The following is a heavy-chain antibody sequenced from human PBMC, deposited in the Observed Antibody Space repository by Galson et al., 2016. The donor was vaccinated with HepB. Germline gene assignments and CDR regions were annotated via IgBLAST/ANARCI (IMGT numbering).Heavy chain of an antibody. D-gene: IGHD3-3*01. Sequence: SLRLSCAASGFTFSNYAMSWVRQAPGKGLEWVSAISGSGGSPYYADSVKGRFTISRDNSKNTLYLQMNSLRVEDTALYYCAKDTRRGFYCRWFDPWGQGTLVTVSS. CDR2: ISGSGGSP. CDR1: GFTFSNYA. J-gene: IGHJ5*02. CDR3: AKDTRRGFYCRWFDP. V-gene: IGHV3-23*01.